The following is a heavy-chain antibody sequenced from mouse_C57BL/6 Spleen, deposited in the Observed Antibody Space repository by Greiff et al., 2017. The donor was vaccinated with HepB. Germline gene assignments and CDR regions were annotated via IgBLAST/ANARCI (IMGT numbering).Heavy chain of an antibody. CDR3: AKDYYGSSPYYYAMDY. D-gene: IGHD1-1*01. J-gene: IGHJ4*01. Sequence: QVQLQQSGPELVKPGASVKISCKASGYAFSSSWMNWVKQRPGKGLEWIGRIYPGDGDTNYNGKFKGKATLTADKSSSTAYMQLSSLTSEDSAVYFCAKDYYGSSPYYYAMDYWGQGTSVTVSS. V-gene: IGHV1-82*01. CDR1: GYAFSSSW. CDR2: IYPGDGDT.